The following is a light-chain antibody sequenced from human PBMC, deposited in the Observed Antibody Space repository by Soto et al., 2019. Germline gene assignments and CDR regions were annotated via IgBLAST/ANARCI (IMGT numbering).Light chain of an antibody. V-gene: IGLV2-14*03. CDR3: SSYTTSSFLV. CDR1: SSDVGGYNY. J-gene: IGLJ3*02. CDR2: DVT. Sequence: QSALTQPASVSGSPGQSITISCTGTSSDVGGYNYVSWYQQHPGKAPKVMIYDVTNRPSGVSNRFSGSKSGNTASLTISGLQAEDEADYYCSSYTTSSFLVFGGGTKVTVL.